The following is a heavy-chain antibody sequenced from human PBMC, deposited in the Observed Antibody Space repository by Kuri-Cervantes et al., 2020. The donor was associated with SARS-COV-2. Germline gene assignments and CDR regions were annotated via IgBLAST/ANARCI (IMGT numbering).Heavy chain of an antibody. CDR3: ARGSCSSTSCYYTNWFDP. J-gene: IGHJ5*02. D-gene: IGHD2-2*01. V-gene: IGHV3-21*01. CDR1: GFTLSSYS. Sequence: GESLKISCAASGFTLSSYSMNWVRQAPGKGLEWVSSISSSSSYIYYADSVKGRFTISRDNAKNSLYLQMNSLRAEDTAVYYCARGSCSSTSCYYTNWFDPWGQGTLVTVSS. CDR2: ISSSSSYI.